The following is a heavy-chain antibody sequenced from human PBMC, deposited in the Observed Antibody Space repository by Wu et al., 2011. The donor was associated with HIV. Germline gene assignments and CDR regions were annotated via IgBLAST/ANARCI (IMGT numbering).Heavy chain of an antibody. CDR3: ARAPDIVVVPGARQNYYYYYMDV. D-gene: IGHD2-2*01. CDR1: GYTFTGYY. CDR2: INPNSGGT. J-gene: IGHJ6*03. Sequence: QVQLVQSGAEVKKPGASVKVSCKASGYTFTGYYMHWVRQAPGQGLEWMGWINPNSGGTNYAQKFQGRVTMTRDTSISTAYMELSRLRSDDTAVYYCARAPDIVVVPGARQNYYYYYMDVWGKGTTVTVSS. V-gene: IGHV1-2*02.